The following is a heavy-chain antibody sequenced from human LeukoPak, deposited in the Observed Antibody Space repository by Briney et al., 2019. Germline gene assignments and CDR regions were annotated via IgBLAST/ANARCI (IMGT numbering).Heavy chain of an antibody. CDR1: GYTFTSYG. J-gene: IGHJ4*02. CDR2: ISAYNGNT. Sequence: ASVTVSCKASGYTFTSYGISWVRQAPGEGLEWMGWISAYNGNTNYAQKLQGRVTMTTDTSTSTAYMELRSLRSDDTAVYYCARGGVSSGWYGSYFDYWGQGTLVTVSS. CDR3: ARGGVSSGWYGSYFDY. V-gene: IGHV1-18*01. D-gene: IGHD6-19*01.